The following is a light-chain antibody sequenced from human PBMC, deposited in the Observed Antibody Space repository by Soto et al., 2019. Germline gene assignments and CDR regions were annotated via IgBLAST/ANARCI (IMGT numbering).Light chain of an antibody. J-gene: IGLJ1*01. V-gene: IGLV2-14*01. Sequence: QSVLTQPASVSGSRGQSIIISCVGRNTDVGQDKSVSWYQQGPGKAPKLLIFEVTNRPSGVSNRFSGSRSGNTASLTISGLQTEDEADYYCSSKRDSSTLFVFGTGIKGTVL. CDR2: EVT. CDR3: SSKRDSSTLFV. CDR1: NTDVGQDKS.